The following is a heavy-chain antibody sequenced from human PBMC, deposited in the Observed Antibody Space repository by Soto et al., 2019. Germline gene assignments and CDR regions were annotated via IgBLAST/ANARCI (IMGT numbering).Heavy chain of an antibody. V-gene: IGHV1-18*01. CDR3: ARSGTSWTYYYYYMEV. CDR1: CYTFTSYG. J-gene: IGHJ6*03. Sequence: ASAKVCCKDPCYTFTSYGISLLRHSNGQWLEWIGWISAYNGNTNYAQKLQGRVTMTTDTSTSTAYMELRSLRSDDTAVYYCARSGTSWTYYYYYMEVWGKGTTVTVSS. CDR2: ISAYNGNT. D-gene: IGHD2-2*01.